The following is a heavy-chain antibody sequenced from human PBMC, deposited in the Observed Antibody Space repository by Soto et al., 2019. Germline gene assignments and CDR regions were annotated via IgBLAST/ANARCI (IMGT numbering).Heavy chain of an antibody. V-gene: IGHV4-59*01. CDR1: GGSINSNY. CDR2: IYYNRNA. D-gene: IGHD3-3*01. Sequence: QVQLQESGPGLVQPSETLSLNCTVSGGSINSNYWTWIRQPPGKGLEWIGHIYYNRNAYYNPSLERRVTLSVDTSRNQFSLKLTSVTAADTALYYCARVFGNFWSGYHVDSWGQGTLVTVSS. CDR3: ARVFGNFWSGYHVDS. J-gene: IGHJ4*02.